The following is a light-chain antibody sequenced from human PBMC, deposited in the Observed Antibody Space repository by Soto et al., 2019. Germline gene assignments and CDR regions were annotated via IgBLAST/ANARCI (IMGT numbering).Light chain of an antibody. J-gene: IGKJ1*01. CDR1: QSLLYSDGNTY. CDR3: MQATHWPRT. Sequence: DVVMTQSPLSLPVTLGQPASISCRSSQSLLYSDGNTYLNWFHQRPGQAPRRLISKVSIRDSGVQDRFSGTGSGTDFTLSISSVEADDLGIYYCMQATHWPRTFGQGTRLDIK. CDR2: KVS. V-gene: IGKV2-30*01.